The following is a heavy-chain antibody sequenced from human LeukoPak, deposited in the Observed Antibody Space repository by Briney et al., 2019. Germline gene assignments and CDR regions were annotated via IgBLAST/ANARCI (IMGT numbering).Heavy chain of an antibody. CDR3: ARGLGGTGARYFDY. Sequence: PGGSLRLSCAASGFTFSDYYMDWVRQAPGKGLEWVGRIRNKANSHTAEYAASVKGRFTISRDDSKNLLYLQMNSLKTDDTAVYYCARGLGGTGARYFDYWGQGTLVTVSS. CDR2: IRNKANSHTA. D-gene: IGHD3/OR15-3a*01. CDR1: GFTFSDYY. V-gene: IGHV3-72*01. J-gene: IGHJ4*02.